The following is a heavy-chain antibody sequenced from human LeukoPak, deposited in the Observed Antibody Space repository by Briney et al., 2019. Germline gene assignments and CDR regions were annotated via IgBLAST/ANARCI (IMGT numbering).Heavy chain of an antibody. Sequence: ASVKVSCKASGYTFTSYYMHWVRQAPGQGLEWMGIINPSGGSTSYAQKFQGRVTMTRDTSTSTVYMEPSSLRSEDTAVYYCARAGDYYDSSGSFDYWGQGTLVTVSS. V-gene: IGHV1-46*01. CDR1: GYTFTSYY. D-gene: IGHD3-22*01. CDR2: INPSGGST. CDR3: ARAGDYYDSSGSFDY. J-gene: IGHJ4*02.